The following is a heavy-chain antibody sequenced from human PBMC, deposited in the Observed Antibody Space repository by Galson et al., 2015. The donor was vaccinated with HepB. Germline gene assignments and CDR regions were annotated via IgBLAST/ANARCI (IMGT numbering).Heavy chain of an antibody. D-gene: IGHD6-6*01. CDR1: GFTFSSYG. Sequence: SLRLSCAASGFTFSSYGMHWVRQAPGKGLEWVAVIWYDGSNKYYADSVKGRFTISRDNSKNTLYLQMDSLRAEDTAVYYCAREVSSIAARGWFDPWGQGTLVTVSS. CDR2: IWYDGSNK. J-gene: IGHJ5*02. V-gene: IGHV3-33*01. CDR3: AREVSSIAARGWFDP.